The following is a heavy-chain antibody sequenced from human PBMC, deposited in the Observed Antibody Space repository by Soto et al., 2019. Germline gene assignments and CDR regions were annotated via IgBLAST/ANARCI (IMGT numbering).Heavy chain of an antibody. CDR2: IIPILGIA. CDR1: GGTFSSYT. D-gene: IGHD5-12*01. V-gene: IGHV1-69*02. CDR3: ARSDSGYDSPGGY. J-gene: IGHJ4*02. Sequence: QVQLVQSGAEVKKPGSSVKVSCKASGGTFSSYTISWVRQAPGQGLEWMGRIIPILGIANYAQKFQGRFTITADKSTSTAYMERSSLRSEDTAVYYCARSDSGYDSPGGYWGQGTLVTVAS.